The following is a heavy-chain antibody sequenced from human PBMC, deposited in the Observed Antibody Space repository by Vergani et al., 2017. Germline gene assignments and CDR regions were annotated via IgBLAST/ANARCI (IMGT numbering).Heavy chain of an antibody. CDR2: IYYSGST. J-gene: IGHJ3*02. D-gene: IGHD5-24*01. Sequence: QVQLQESGPGLVKPSETLSLTCTVSGGSISSYYWSWIRQPPGKGLEWIGYIYYSGSTYYNPSLKSRVTISVDTSKNQFSLKLSSVTAADTAVYYCASSPEVEMATIEGGFDIWGQGTMVTVSS. CDR3: ASSPEVEMATIEGGFDI. V-gene: IGHV4-59*04. CDR1: GGSISSYY.